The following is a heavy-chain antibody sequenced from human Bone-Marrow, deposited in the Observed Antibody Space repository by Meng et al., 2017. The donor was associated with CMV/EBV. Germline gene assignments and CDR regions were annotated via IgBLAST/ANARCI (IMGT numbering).Heavy chain of an antibody. J-gene: IGHJ6*01. CDR2: IKQDGSEK. CDR3: ARDYYGSGNGGYYYYYGMDV. D-gene: IGHD3-10*01. Sequence: GGSLRLSCAASGFTFSSYWMSWVRQAPGKGLEWVANIKQDGSEKYYVDSVKGRFTISRDNAKNSLYLQMNSLRAEDTAVYYCARDYYGSGNGGYYYYYGMDVWGQGTTVTGYS. V-gene: IGHV3-7*01. CDR1: GFTFSSYW.